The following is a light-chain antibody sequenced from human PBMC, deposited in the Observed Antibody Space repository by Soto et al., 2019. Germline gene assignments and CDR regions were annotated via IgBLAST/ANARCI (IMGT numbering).Light chain of an antibody. V-gene: IGKV3-20*01. CDR2: GAS. CDR1: QSVSSSY. J-gene: IGKJ1*01. Sequence: EIVLTQSPGTLSLSPGERATLSCRASQSVSSSYLAWYQQKPGQAPRHLIYGASSRATGIPDRCSGSGSGTDFTLTISRLGPEDFAVYYCQQYGSSPPWTFGQGTKVEIK. CDR3: QQYGSSPPWT.